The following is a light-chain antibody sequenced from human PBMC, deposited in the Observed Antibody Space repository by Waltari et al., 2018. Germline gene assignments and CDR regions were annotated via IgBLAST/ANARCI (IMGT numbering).Light chain of an antibody. CDR3: AVWDDSLNGWM. CDR2: NNN. CDR1: SSNIGSKT. V-gene: IGLV1-44*01. Sequence: QSVVTQSPSASGPPGQRVTTSCSGSSSNIGSKTATWYQHLPGTAPKLLIHNNNQRPSGVPDRFSGSKSDTSASLAISGLQSEDEAEYYCAVWDDSLNGWMFGGGTKLTVL. J-gene: IGLJ3*02.